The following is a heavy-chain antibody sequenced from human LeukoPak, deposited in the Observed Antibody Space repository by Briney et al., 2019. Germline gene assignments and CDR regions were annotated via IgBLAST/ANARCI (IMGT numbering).Heavy chain of an antibody. V-gene: IGHV3-7*01. D-gene: IGHD3-10*01. CDR2: IKQGGGEK. Sequence: SGGSLRLSCAASGFTFSSYAMSWVRQAPGKGLEWVANIKQGGGEKYYVDSVKGRFTISRDNAKNSLYLQMNSLTAEDTAVYYCASFNGFANGWGQGTLVTVSS. CDR1: GFTFSSYA. J-gene: IGHJ4*02. CDR3: ASFNGFANG.